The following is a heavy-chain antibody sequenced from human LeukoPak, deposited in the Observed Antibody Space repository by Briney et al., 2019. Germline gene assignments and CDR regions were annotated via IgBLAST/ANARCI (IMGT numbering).Heavy chain of an antibody. D-gene: IGHD6-13*01. CDR3: ASPSSSSWYGDAFDI. J-gene: IGHJ3*02. CDR1: GFTFSTYD. V-gene: IGHV3-30*02. Sequence: GGSLRLSCAASGFTFSTYDMHWVRQAPGKGLEWVAFIRYDGSNKYYADSVKGRFTISRDNSKNTLYLQMNSLRAEDTAVYYCASPSSSSWYGDAFDIWGQGTMVTVSS. CDR2: IRYDGSNK.